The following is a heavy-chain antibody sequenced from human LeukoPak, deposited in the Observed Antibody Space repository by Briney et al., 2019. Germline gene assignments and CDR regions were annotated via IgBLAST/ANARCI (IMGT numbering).Heavy chain of an antibody. J-gene: IGHJ4*02. CDR3: AKAPPYIAAAPDY. D-gene: IGHD6-13*01. V-gene: IGHV3-13*01. CDR1: GFTFSSSD. Sequence: GGSLRLSCAASGFTFSSSDMHWVRQPTGKGLEWVSAIGTIGDTYYPGSVKGRFTISRDNSKNTLYLQMNSLRAEDTAVYYCAKAPPYIAAAPDYWGQGTLVTVSS. CDR2: IGTIGDT.